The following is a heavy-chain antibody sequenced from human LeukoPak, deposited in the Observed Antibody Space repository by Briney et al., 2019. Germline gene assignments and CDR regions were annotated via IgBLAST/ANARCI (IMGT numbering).Heavy chain of an antibody. CDR3: ARGSSCSGNTCYAAHFDS. D-gene: IGHD2-15*01. CDR1: GYTFTSYA. Sequence: ASVKVSCKASGYTFTSYAISWVRQAPGQGLEWMGWISGYNGNTEYTQKFQGRVAMTRDTSTSTAYMELRSLRSDDTAVYYCARGSSCSGNTCYAAHFDSWGQGTLVTVSS. CDR2: ISGYNGNT. V-gene: IGHV1-18*01. J-gene: IGHJ4*02.